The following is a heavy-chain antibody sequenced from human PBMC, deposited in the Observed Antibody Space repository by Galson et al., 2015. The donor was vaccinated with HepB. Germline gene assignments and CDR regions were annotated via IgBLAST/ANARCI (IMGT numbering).Heavy chain of an antibody. Sequence: SLRLSCAASGFTFSSYGMHWVRQAPGKGLEWVAVISYDGSNKYYADSVKGRFTISRDNSKNTLYLQMNSLRAEDTAVYYCAKAVWSVVVELEGTDYWGQGTLVTVSS. CDR3: AKAVWSVVVELEGTDY. D-gene: IGHD2-15*01. CDR1: GFTFSSYG. V-gene: IGHV3-30*18. J-gene: IGHJ4*02. CDR2: ISYDGSNK.